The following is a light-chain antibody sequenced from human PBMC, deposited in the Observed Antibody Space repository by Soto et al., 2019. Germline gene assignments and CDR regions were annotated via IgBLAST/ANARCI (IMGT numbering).Light chain of an antibody. CDR2: GAS. Sequence: EIVMTQSPDTLSVSPGERATLSCRASQSIINNLAWYQQKPGQAPRLLIYGASIRATGFPARLSGSGSGTEFTLTISSLQSEDFAVYYCQQYNDWPPLTFGGGTKVEIK. V-gene: IGKV3-15*01. CDR1: QSIINN. CDR3: QQYNDWPPLT. J-gene: IGKJ4*01.